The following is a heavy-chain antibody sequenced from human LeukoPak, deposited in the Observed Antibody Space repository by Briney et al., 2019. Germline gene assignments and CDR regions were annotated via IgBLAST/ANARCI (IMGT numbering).Heavy chain of an antibody. D-gene: IGHD5-18*01. J-gene: IGHJ6*02. Sequence: GESLKISCKVSGYSFTSHWMGWVRHMPGKGLEWMGIIYPGDSDTRYSPSFQGQVTIPPDKSISTAYLQWSSMKASDTAMYYCAGLSGYSYGYGMDVWAQGTTVTVSS. CDR3: AGLSGYSYGYGMDV. CDR2: IYPGDSDT. V-gene: IGHV5-51*01. CDR1: GYSFTSHW.